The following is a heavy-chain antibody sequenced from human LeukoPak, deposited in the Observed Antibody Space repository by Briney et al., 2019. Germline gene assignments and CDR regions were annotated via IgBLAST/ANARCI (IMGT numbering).Heavy chain of an antibody. CDR1: FGSINSYY. Sequence: SETLSLTCTVSFGSINSYYWSWIRQRPGKGLEWIGYIYYSGSTNYNPSLKSRVTLSVDTSKNQFSLNLSSVTAADTAIYYCARGTRINYFDYWGQGTLVTVSS. J-gene: IGHJ4*02. D-gene: IGHD2/OR15-2a*01. CDR2: IYYSGST. V-gene: IGHV4-59*08. CDR3: ARGTRINYFDY.